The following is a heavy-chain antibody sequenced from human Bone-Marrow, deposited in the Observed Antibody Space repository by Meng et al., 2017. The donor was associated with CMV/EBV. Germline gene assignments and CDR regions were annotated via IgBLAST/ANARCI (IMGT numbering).Heavy chain of an antibody. CDR1: GFTFNTYW. CDR3: AKDDGPVVLARVIGVGYYGMDV. Sequence: GESLKISCAASGFTFNTYWMSWVRQAPGKGLEWVANIKPDGSEKYYVDSVKGRFTISRDNAKNSLYLQMNSLRVEDTAVYYCAKDDGPVVLARVIGVGYYGMDVWGQGTTVTVSS. J-gene: IGHJ6*02. CDR2: IKPDGSEK. D-gene: IGHD3-22*01. V-gene: IGHV3-7*01.